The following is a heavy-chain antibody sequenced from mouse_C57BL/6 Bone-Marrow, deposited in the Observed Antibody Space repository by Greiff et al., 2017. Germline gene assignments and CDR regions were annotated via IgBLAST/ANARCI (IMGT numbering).Heavy chain of an antibody. CDR1: GYTFTSYW. D-gene: IGHD1-1*01. CDR3: ARGDYYGSPWFSY. CDR2: IHPNSGST. Sequence: QVQLQQPGAELVKPGASVKLSCKASGYTFTSYWMHWVKQRPGQGLEWIGMIHPNSGSTNYNEKFKSKATLTVEKSSSTAYMQLSSLTSEDSAVYYCARGDYYGSPWFSYWGQGTLVTVSA. J-gene: IGHJ3*01. V-gene: IGHV1-64*01.